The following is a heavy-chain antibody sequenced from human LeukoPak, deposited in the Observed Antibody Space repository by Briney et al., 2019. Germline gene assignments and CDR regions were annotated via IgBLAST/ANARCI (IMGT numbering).Heavy chain of an antibody. CDR2: INHSGST. D-gene: IGHD2-15*01. Sequence: SETLSLTCAVYGGSFSGYYWSWIRQPPGKGLEWIGEINHSGSTNYNPSLRSRVTISVDTSKNQFSLKLSSVTAADTAVYYCARGRYCSGGSCPKYFDLWGRGTLVTVSS. CDR1: GGSFSGYY. V-gene: IGHV4-34*01. CDR3: ARGRYCSGGSCPKYFDL. J-gene: IGHJ2*01.